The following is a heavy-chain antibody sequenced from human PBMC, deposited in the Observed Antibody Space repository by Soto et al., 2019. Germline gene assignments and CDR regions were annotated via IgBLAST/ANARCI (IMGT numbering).Heavy chain of an antibody. V-gene: IGHV1-69*13. CDR3: ARDRYYYDSSGYSSPGYFDY. CDR2: IIPIFGTA. D-gene: IGHD3-22*01. CDR1: GGTFSSYA. Sequence: SVKVSCKASGGTFSSYAISWLRQAPGQGLEWMGGIIPIFGTANYAQKFQGRVTITADESTSTAYMELSGLRSEDTAVYYCARDRYYYDSSGYSSPGYFDYWGQGTLVTVSS. J-gene: IGHJ4*02.